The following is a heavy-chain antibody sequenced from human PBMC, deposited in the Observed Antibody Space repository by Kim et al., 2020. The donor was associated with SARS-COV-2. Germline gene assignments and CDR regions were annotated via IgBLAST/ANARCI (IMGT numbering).Heavy chain of an antibody. J-gene: IGHJ6*02. CDR1: GFTFSNNG. Sequence: GGSLRLSCAASGFTFSNNGMHWVPQAPGRGLEWVAIIWYNGSNKFYADSVKGRFTISRDNSKNTLYLQMNSLRAEDTAVYYCARDGISTANYHYFGMDVWGQGTTVTVSS. V-gene: IGHV3-33*01. D-gene: IGHD1-1*01. CDR2: IWYNGSNK. CDR3: ARDGISTANYHYFGMDV.